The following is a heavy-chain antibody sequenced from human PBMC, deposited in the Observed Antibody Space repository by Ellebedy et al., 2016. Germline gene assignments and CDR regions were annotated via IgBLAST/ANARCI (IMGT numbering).Heavy chain of an antibody. Sequence: SETLSLTCAVYGGSFSGYYWSWIRQPPGKGLEWIGEINHSGSTNYNPSLKSRVTISVDTSKNQFSLKLSSVTAADTAVYYCARGPGCYYGSGMLGFDPWGQGTLVTVSS. V-gene: IGHV4-34*01. J-gene: IGHJ5*02. D-gene: IGHD3-10*01. CDR3: ARGPGCYYGSGMLGFDP. CDR1: GGSFSGYY. CDR2: INHSGST.